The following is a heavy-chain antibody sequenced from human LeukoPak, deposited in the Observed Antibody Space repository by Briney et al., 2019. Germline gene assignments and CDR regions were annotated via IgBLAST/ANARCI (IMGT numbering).Heavy chain of an antibody. V-gene: IGHV4-34*01. J-gene: IGHJ4*02. CDR1: GGSFSGYY. CDR3: ATVASGWYPDY. D-gene: IGHD6-19*01. CDR2: INHSGST. Sequence: SETLSLTCAVYGGSFSGYYWSWIRQPPGKGLERIGEINHSGSTNYNSSLNSRVTISLDTSQNQFSLKLNSVTAADTAVYYCATVASGWYPDYWGQGALVTVAS.